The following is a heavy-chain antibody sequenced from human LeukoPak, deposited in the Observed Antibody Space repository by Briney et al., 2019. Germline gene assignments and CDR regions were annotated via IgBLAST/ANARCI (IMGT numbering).Heavy chain of an antibody. D-gene: IGHD3-16*01. CDR3: ASQSFGRFDP. CDR2: IKEDGSVK. Sequence: GGSLRLSCVVSGFTFSSNWMSWVRQAPGKGLEWVGNIKEDGSVKYYVDSAKGRFTISRDNAKNSLYLQMNSLRAEDTAVYYCASQSFGRFDPWGQGARVTVS. CDR1: GFTFSSNW. V-gene: IGHV3-7*02. J-gene: IGHJ5*02.